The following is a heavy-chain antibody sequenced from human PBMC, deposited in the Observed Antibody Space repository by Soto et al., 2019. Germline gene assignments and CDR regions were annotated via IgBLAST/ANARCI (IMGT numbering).Heavy chain of an antibody. D-gene: IGHD6-6*01. CDR2: IYTSGST. CDR1: GGSISSYY. Sequence: SETLSLTCTVSGGSISSYYWSWIRQPAGKGLEWIGRIYTSGSTNYNPSLKSRVTMSVDTSKNQFSLKLSSVTAADTAVYYCARDPGSSIAARPFDYWGQGTLVTVSS. CDR3: ARDPGSSIAARPFDY. V-gene: IGHV4-4*07. J-gene: IGHJ4*02.